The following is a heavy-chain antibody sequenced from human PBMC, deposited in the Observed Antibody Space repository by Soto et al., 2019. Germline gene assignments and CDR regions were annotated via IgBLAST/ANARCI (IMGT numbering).Heavy chain of an antibody. D-gene: IGHD6-13*01. CDR3: AGDFMAAAVCAY. CDR2: ISSSSSYI. Sequence: EVQLVESGGGLVKPGGSLRLSCAASGFTFSSYSMNWVRQAPGKGLEWVSSISSSSSYIYYADSVKGRFTISRDNAKNALYLQMTGLRAEGTAVYYCAGDFMAAAVCAYWVQGTLVTVSS. V-gene: IGHV3-21*01. CDR1: GFTFSSYS. J-gene: IGHJ4*02.